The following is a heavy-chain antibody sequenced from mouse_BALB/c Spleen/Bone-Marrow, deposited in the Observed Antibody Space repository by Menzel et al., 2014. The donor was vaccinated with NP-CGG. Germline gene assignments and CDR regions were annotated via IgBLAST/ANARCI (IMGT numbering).Heavy chain of an antibody. D-gene: IGHD2-3*01. CDR1: GYAISSYW. CDR3: ARGRGWYLAY. Sequence: QVQLKQSGAELVRPGSSVKISCKASGYAISSYWMNWVKQRPGQGLEWIGQIYPGDGDTNYNGKFKGKATLTADKSSSTAYMQSSSLTSEDSAVYFCARGRGWYLAYGAQATPPTVPS. V-gene: IGHV1-80*01. J-gene: IGHJ2*01. CDR2: IYPGDGDT.